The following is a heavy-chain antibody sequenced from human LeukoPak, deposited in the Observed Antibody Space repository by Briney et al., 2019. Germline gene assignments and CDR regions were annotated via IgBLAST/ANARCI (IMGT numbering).Heavy chain of an antibody. CDR3: ARDNDYGGNVDY. V-gene: IGHV4-61*02. D-gene: IGHD4-23*01. J-gene: IGHJ4*02. CDR1: VGSISSGSYY. Sequence: PSETLSLTCTVSVGSISSGSYYWSWIRQPAGKGLEWIGRINTSGSINYNPSLKSRVTMSVDTSKNQFSLKLSSVTAADTAVYYCARDNDYGGNVDYWGQGTLVTVSS. CDR2: INTSGSI.